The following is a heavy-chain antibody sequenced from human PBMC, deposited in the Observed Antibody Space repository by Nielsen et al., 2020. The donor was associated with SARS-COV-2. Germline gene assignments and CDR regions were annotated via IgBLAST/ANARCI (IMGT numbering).Heavy chain of an antibody. D-gene: IGHD5-24*01. Sequence: RQAPGKGLEWIGYIFYRGNTNYNPSLKSRVTISVDTSKNPFSLKVNSVTAADTAVYYCVRIDMATISVDYWGRGTLVTVSS. CDR2: IFYRGNT. V-gene: IGHV4-59*01. J-gene: IGHJ4*02. CDR3: VRIDMATISVDY.